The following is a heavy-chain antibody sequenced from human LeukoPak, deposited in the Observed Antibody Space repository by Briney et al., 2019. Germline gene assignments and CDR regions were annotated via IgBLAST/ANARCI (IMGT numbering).Heavy chain of an antibody. CDR3: AREGGDGYYYYYMDV. CDR1: GFTFTDYS. D-gene: IGHD2-21*02. V-gene: IGHV3-21*01. J-gene: IGHJ6*03. Sequence: GGSLRLSCSASGFTFTDYSMSWVRQAPGKGLEWVSIISRVSTYIYYADSVKGRFTVSRDNAKSSLYLQMTSLRAEDTAVYFCAREGGDGYYYYYMDVWGKGTTVTVSS. CDR2: ISRVSTYI.